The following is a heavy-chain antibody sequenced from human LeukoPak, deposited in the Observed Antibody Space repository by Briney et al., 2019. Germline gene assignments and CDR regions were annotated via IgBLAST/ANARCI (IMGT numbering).Heavy chain of an antibody. V-gene: IGHV3-7*01. CDR2: IKQDGSEK. CDR1: GFTFSSYR. D-gene: IGHD4-17*01. Sequence: PGGSLRLSCAASGFTFSSYRMSWVRQAPGKGLEWVANIKQDGSEKYYVDSVKGRFTISRDNAKNSLYLQMNSLRAEDTAVYYCARFWDYGDYYFDYWGQGTLVTVSS. J-gene: IGHJ4*02. CDR3: ARFWDYGDYYFDY.